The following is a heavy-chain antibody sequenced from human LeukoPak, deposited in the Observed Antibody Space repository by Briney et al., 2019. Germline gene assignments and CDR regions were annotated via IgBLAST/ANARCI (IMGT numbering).Heavy chain of an antibody. CDR2: IYSGGST. D-gene: IGHD3-10*01. CDR1: GFTVSSNY. Sequence: GGSLRLSCAASGFTVSSNYMSWVRQAPGKGLEWVSVIYSGGSTYYADSVKGRFTISRDNSKNTLYLQMNSLRAEDTAVYYCAKGPDSWFGDWFDPWGQGTLVTVSS. J-gene: IGHJ5*02. V-gene: IGHV3-66*01. CDR3: AKGPDSWFGDWFDP.